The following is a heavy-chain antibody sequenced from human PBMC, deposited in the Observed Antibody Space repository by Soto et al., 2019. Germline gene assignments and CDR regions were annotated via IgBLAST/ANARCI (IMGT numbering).Heavy chain of an antibody. CDR2: IDPSDSYT. J-gene: IGHJ6*02. CDR3: ARLSYYGSVDYYYGMDV. Sequence: GESLKISCKGSGYSFTNYWITWVRQMPGKGLEWMGKIDPSDSYTNYSPSFQGHVTISTDKSISAAYLQWSSLKASDTAMYYCARLSYYGSVDYYYGMDVWGQGTTVT. D-gene: IGHD3-10*01. V-gene: IGHV5-10-1*01. CDR1: GYSFTNYW.